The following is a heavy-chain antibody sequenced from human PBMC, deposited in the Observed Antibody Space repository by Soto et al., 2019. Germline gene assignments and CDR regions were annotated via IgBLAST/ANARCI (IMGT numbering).Heavy chain of an antibody. CDR1: GFSFSSYW. V-gene: IGHV3-74*01. CDR3: ARVRGEYYYALDV. CDR2: IESDGSRR. Sequence: GSLRLSCAASGFSFSSYWMDWVRQPPGKGLEWVSRIESDGSRRSYADSVKGRFTISRDNAKNTLYLQLNSLRDEDTAVYYCARVRGEYYYALDVWGQGTTVTVSS. J-gene: IGHJ6*02.